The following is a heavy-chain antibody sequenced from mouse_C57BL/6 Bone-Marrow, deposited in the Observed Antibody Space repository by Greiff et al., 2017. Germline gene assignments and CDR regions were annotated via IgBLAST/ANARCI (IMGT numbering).Heavy chain of an antibody. V-gene: IGHV5-16*01. Sequence: EVKLVESEGGLVQPGSSMKLSCTASGFTFSDYYMAWVRQVPEKGLEWVANINYDGSSTYYLDSLKSRFIISRDNAKNILYLQMSSLKSEDTATYYCARAPHYGNYSSFDYWGQGTTLTVSS. J-gene: IGHJ2*01. CDR3: ARAPHYGNYSSFDY. CDR1: GFTFSDYY. CDR2: INYDGSST. D-gene: IGHD2-1*01.